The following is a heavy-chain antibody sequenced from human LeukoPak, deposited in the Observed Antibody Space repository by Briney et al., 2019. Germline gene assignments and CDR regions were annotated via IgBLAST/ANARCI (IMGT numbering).Heavy chain of an antibody. Sequence: SATLSLTCAVNGGSFSGYYWSWIRQPPGKGLEWIGEVNHIGSTNYNPSLRSRVPISGDTPKNQFSLKLSSVTAADTAVYYCARRDYYYDSQGADIWGQGTMVTVSS. D-gene: IGHD3-22*01. CDR2: VNHIGST. CDR1: GGSFSGYY. J-gene: IGHJ3*02. CDR3: ARRDYYYDSQGADI. V-gene: IGHV4-34*01.